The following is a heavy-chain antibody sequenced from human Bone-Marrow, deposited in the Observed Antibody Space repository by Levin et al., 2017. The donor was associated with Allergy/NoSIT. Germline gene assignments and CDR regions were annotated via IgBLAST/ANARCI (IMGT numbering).Heavy chain of an antibody. CDR3: ARVAKSGYSDGAFDI. CDR2: ISYDGSNK. D-gene: IGHD5-18*01. J-gene: IGHJ3*02. CDR1: GFTFSSYA. V-gene: IGHV3-30-3*01. Sequence: GGSLRLSCAASGFTFSSYAMHWVRQAPGKGLEWVAVISYDGSNKYYADSVKGRFTISRDNSKNTLYLQMNSLRAEDTAVYYCARVAKSGYSDGAFDIWGQGTMVTVSS.